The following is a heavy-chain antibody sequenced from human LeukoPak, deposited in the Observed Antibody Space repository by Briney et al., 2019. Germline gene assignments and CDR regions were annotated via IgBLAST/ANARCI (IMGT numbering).Heavy chain of an antibody. D-gene: IGHD6-13*01. CDR1: GFTFSSYA. CDR2: ISYDGSNK. V-gene: IGHV3-30-3*01. Sequence: GRSLRLSCAASGFTFSSYAMHWVRQAPGKGLEWVAVISYDGSNKYYADSVKGRFPISRDNSKNTLYLQMNSLRAEDTAVYYCARDAQTHYSSSWWVPGEYFDYWGQGTLVTVSS. CDR3: ARDAQTHYSSSWWVPGEYFDY. J-gene: IGHJ4*02.